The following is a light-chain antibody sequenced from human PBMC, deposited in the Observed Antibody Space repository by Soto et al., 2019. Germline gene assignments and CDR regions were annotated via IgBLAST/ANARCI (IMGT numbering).Light chain of an antibody. V-gene: IGLV8-61*01. CDR3: VLYMGTGISV. CDR1: SGSVSTSYY. J-gene: IGLJ3*02. CDR2: STN. Sequence: QTVVTQEPSFSVSPGRTVTLTCGLSSGSVSTSYYPSWYQLTPGQAPRTRIYSTNTRSSGVPNRFSGSILENKAALTITGAQADDESDYYCVLYMGTGISVFGGGTQLTVL.